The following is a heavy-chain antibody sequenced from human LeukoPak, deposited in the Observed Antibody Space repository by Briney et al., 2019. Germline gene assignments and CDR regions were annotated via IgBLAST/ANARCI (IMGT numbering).Heavy chain of an antibody. CDR2: ISRSSDII. D-gene: IGHD6-25*01. CDR3: AKRGLHAFDY. CDR1: RFIFSTYS. Sequence: GGSLRLSCAASRFIFSTYSMNWVRQAPGKGLEWVSYISRSSDIIYYADSVKGRFTISRDNAKNSLYLQMNSLRAEDTALYYCAKRGLHAFDYWGQGTLVTVSS. J-gene: IGHJ4*02. V-gene: IGHV3-48*04.